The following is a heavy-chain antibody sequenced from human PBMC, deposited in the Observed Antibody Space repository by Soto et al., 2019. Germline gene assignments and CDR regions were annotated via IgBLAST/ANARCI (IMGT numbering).Heavy chain of an antibody. CDR3: AKDSGRSWYMGWYDFDY. CDR2: ISYDGSNK. CDR1: GFTFSSYG. Sequence: QVQLVESGGGVVQPGRSLRLSCAASGFTFSSYGMHWVRQAPGKGLEWAAVISYDGSNKYYADSVKGRFTISRDNSKNTLYLQMNSLRAEDTAVYYCAKDSGRSWYMGWYDFDYWGQGTLVTVSS. J-gene: IGHJ4*02. D-gene: IGHD6-13*01. V-gene: IGHV3-30*18.